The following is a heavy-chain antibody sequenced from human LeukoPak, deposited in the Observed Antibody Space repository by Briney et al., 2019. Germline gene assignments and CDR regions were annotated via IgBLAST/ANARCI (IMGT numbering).Heavy chain of an antibody. Sequence: SQTLSLTCTVSGGSISSGGYYWSWIRQHPGKGLEWIGYIYYSGSTYYNPSLKSRFTISVYTSKNQFSLKLSSVTAADTAVYYCAREVRSAFGYWGQGTLVTVSS. V-gene: IGHV4-31*03. CDR1: GGSISSGGYY. CDR2: IYYSGST. CDR3: AREVRSAFGY. J-gene: IGHJ4*02.